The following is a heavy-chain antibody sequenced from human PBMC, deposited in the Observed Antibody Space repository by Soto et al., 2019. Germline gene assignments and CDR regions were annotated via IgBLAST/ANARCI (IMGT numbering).Heavy chain of an antibody. D-gene: IGHD3-9*01. Sequence: PGGSLRLSCAASGFTFSDYYMSWIRQAPGKGLEWVSYISSSSSYTNYADSVKGRFTISRDNAKNSLYLQVNSLRAEDTAVYYCARARTKYYDILTGSPPAFDYWGQGTLVTVSS. CDR3: ARARTKYYDILTGSPPAFDY. CDR1: GFTFSDYY. CDR2: ISSSSSYT. J-gene: IGHJ4*02. V-gene: IGHV3-11*06.